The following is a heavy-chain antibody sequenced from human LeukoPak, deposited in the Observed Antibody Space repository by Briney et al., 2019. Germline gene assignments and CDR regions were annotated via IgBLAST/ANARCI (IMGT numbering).Heavy chain of an antibody. J-gene: IGHJ4*02. CDR2: INHSGST. Sequence: PSETLSLTCAVYGGSFSGYYWGWIRQPPGKGLEWIGEINHSGSTNYNPSLKSRVTISVDTSKNQFSLKLSSVTAADTAVYYCARKKGVVPAAIALRTYYFDYWGQGTLVTVSS. CDR1: GGSFSGYY. D-gene: IGHD2-2*02. CDR3: ARKKGVVPAAIALRTYYFDY. V-gene: IGHV4-34*01.